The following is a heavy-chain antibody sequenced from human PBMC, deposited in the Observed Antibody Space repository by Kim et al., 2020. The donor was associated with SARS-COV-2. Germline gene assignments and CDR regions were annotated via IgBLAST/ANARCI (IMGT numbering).Heavy chain of an antibody. Sequence: GGSLRLSCAASGFTFSNAWMSWVRQAPGKGLEWVGRIKSKTDGGTTDYAAPVKGRFTISRDDSKNTLYLQMNSLKTEDTAVYYCTTALSLWFGNWFDPWGQGTLVTVSS. CDR1: GFTFSNAW. V-gene: IGHV3-15*01. CDR3: TTALSLWFGNWFDP. J-gene: IGHJ5*02. CDR2: IKSKTDGGTT. D-gene: IGHD3-10*01.